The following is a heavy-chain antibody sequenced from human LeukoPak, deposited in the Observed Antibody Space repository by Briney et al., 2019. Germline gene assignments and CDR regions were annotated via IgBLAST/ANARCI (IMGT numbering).Heavy chain of an antibody. CDR3: ARSRFCTSGGCYYDH. D-gene: IGHD2-8*01. Sequence: GGSRRLSYEASGFTFRSYWMHWVRRAPGKGLVWVSGIKPDGVTTYEDSVKGRVTISRDNAKNTLFLQMVSLRAEDTAIYYCARSRFCTSGGCYYDHWGQGIPLTVSS. CDR2: IKPDGVT. V-gene: IGHV3-74*03. CDR1: GFTFRSYW. J-gene: IGHJ4*02.